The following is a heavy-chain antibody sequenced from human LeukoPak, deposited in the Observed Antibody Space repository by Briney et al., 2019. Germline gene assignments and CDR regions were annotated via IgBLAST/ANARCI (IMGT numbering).Heavy chain of an antibody. CDR3: AREGGIPGYYYGMGV. J-gene: IGHJ6*02. D-gene: IGHD1-26*01. CDR1: GFTFSSYW. CDR2: INSDGSST. Sequence: GGSLRLSCAASGFTFSSYWMHWVRQAPGKGLVWVSRINSDGSSTSYADSVKGRFTVSRDNAKNTLYLQMNSLRAEDTAVYYCAREGGIPGYYYGMGVWGQGTTVTVSS. V-gene: IGHV3-74*01.